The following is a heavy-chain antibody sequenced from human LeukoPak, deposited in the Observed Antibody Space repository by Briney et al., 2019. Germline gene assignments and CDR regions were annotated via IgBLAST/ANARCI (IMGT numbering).Heavy chain of an antibody. CDR2: IYYSGST. V-gene: IGHV4-59*12. Sequence: SETLSLTCTVSGGSISSYYWTWIRQPPGKGLEWLGYIYYSGSTNYNPSLKSRVTISVDTSKNQFSLKLSSVTAADTAVYYCARDGPVVAATLYYYGMDVWGQGTTVTVSS. CDR3: ARDGPVVAATLYYYGMDV. D-gene: IGHD2-15*01. J-gene: IGHJ6*02. CDR1: GGSISSYY.